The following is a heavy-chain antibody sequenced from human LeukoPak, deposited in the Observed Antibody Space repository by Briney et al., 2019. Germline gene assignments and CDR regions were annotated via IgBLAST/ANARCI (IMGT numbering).Heavy chain of an antibody. Sequence: GGSLRLSCAASGFTFSAFSMNWVRQAPGKGLEWVSAISSSSSDIYYTDSVKGRFTISRDNANNFLYLQASSLRAEDTAVYYCATGYTSGTRIDYWGQGTLVSVSS. V-gene: IGHV3-21*01. D-gene: IGHD6-19*01. CDR1: GFTFSAFS. J-gene: IGHJ4*02. CDR3: ATGYTSGTRIDY. CDR2: ISSSSSDI.